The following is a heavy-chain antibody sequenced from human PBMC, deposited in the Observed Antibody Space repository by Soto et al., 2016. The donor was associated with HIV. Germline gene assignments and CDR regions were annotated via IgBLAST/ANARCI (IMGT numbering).Heavy chain of an antibody. D-gene: IGHD6-6*01. CDR2: VSQSGSA. V-gene: IGHV4-38-2*01. CDR1: GYSIRSGYS. CDR3: ARYSSSSXFHY. Sequence: QVQLQESGPGLVKASETLSLTCSVSGYSIRSGYSWGWIRQAPEKGLEWIGSVSQSGSAVYTPSLKSRVIISLDTSNNQFSLRLTSVTAADTAMYYCARYSSSSXFHYWGPEPGHRLL. J-gene: IGHJ4*02.